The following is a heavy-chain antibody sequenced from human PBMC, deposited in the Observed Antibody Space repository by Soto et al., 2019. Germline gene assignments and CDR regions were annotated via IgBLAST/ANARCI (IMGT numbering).Heavy chain of an antibody. J-gene: IGHJ4*02. CDR1: GDSINTYY. Sequence: QVQLQESGPGLVKPSEPLSLTCTVSGDSINTYYWSWIRQPPGKGREWIGHIYRSGTTRYNPAVESRVTISVDTSKSQFSLELSSVTAADTAVYYCARVQMATIYFDYWGQGILVTVSS. V-gene: IGHV4-59*01. CDR3: ARVQMATIYFDY. D-gene: IGHD5-12*01. CDR2: IYRSGTT.